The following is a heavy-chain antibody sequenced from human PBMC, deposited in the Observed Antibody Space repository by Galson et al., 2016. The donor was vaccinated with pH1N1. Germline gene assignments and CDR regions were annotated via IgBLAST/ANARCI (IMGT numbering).Heavy chain of an antibody. J-gene: IGHJ4*02. D-gene: IGHD1-26*01. CDR3: ARGIGGTDYHYFDY. CDR1: GGSISSGRYY. CDR2: FYTRGST. Sequence: TLSLTCTVSGGSISSGRYYWSWIRQPAGKGLEWMGQFYTRGSTKNNPSPKSRVTISADTSRNQFSLRLSSVTAADTAVYFCARGIGGTDYHYFDYWGQGTMVTVSS. V-gene: IGHV4-61*09.